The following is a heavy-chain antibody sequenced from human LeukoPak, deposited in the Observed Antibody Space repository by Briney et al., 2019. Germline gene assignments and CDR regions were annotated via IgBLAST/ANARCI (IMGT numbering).Heavy chain of an antibody. V-gene: IGHV3-48*03. CDR2: VSSSGSTI. Sequence: GGSLRLSCAASGFTFDDYGMNWVRQAPGKGLEWVSYVSSSGSTIYYADSVKGRFTISRDNAKNSLYLQMNSLRAEDTAVYYCAELGITMIGGVWGKGTTVTISS. D-gene: IGHD3-10*02. CDR1: GFTFDDYG. J-gene: IGHJ6*04. CDR3: AELGITMIGGV.